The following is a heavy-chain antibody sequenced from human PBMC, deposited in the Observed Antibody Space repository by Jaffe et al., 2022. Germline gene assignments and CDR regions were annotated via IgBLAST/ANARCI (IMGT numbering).Heavy chain of an antibody. Sequence: EVQLVESGGGLVQPGRSLRLSCTASGFTFGDYAMSWVRQAPGKGLEWVGFIRSKAYGGTTEYAASVKGRFTISRDDSKSIAYLQMNSLKTEDTAVYYCTSSGSSSGSPYYFDYWGQGTLVTVSS. CDR2: IRSKAYGGTT. J-gene: IGHJ4*02. D-gene: IGHD1-26*01. CDR1: GFTFGDYA. CDR3: TSSGSSSGSPYYFDY. V-gene: IGHV3-49*04.